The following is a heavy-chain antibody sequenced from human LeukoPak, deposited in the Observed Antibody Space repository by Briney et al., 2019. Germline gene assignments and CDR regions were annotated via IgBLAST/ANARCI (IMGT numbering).Heavy chain of an antibody. D-gene: IGHD5-18*01. V-gene: IGHV1-69*05. CDR1: GGTFTSYA. CDR2: IIPIFGTA. CDR3: ARGGYSYGSHAFDI. Sequence: SVKVSCKASGGTFTSYAISWVRQAPGQGLEWMGGIIPIFGTANYAQKFQGRVTITTDKSTSTAYMELSSLRSEDTAVYYCARGGYSYGSHAFDIWGQGTMVTVSS. J-gene: IGHJ3*02.